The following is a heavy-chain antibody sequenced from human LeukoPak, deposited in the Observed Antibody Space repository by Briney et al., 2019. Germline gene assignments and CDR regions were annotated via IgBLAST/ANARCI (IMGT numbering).Heavy chain of an antibody. J-gene: IGHJ6*02. CDR3: ARGRYDSSGYHQKTYGMDV. CDR2: INHSGST. Sequence: SETLSLTCAVYGGSFSGYYWSWIRQPPGKGLEWIGEINHSGSTNYNPSLKSRVTISVDTSKNQFSLKLSSVTAADTAVYYCARGRYDSSGYHQKTYGMDVWGQGTTVTVSS. CDR1: GGSFSGYY. D-gene: IGHD3-22*01. V-gene: IGHV4-34*01.